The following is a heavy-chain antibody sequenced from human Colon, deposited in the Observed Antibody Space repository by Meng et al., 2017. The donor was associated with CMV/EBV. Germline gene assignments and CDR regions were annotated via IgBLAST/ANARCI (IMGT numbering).Heavy chain of an antibody. CDR3: AKDPNETHDYPKGAYNYNGMDV. CDR2: IRYDGGNK. CDR1: GFSFSAYG. V-gene: IGHV3-30*02. D-gene: IGHD4-11*01. Sequence: GGSLRLSCAASGFSFSAYGMHWVRQVPGKGLEWVAFIRYDGGNKYYADSVQGRFTISRDIFKNTLFLQMNNLRVEDTAVYYCAKDPNETHDYPKGAYNYNGMDVWGQGTTVTVSS. J-gene: IGHJ6*02.